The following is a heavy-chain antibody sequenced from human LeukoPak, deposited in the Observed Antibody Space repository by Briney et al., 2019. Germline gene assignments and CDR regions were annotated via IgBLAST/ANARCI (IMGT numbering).Heavy chain of an antibody. CDR2: IKSDGST. CDR3: ARAPAEIGGYYPEYVRH. J-gene: IGHJ1*01. V-gene: IGHV3-74*01. Sequence: GGSLRLSCPASGFTLSRYWMHWVRQAPGKGLVWVSRIKSDGSTNYADSVKGRFTISRDNAKNTVSLQMNSLRAEDTGVYYCARAPAEIGGYYPEYVRHWGQGTLVTVSS. D-gene: IGHD3-22*01. CDR1: GFTLSRYW.